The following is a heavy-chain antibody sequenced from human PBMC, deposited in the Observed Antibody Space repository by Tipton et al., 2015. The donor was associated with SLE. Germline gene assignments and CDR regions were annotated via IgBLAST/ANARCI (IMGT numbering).Heavy chain of an antibody. CDR3: ARYAAGFDRLDDFWSGYRYYVDY. CDR1: GGSISSYY. Sequence: TLSLTCTVSGGSISSYYWSWLRQPPGKGLEWIGYIYYSGSTNYNPSLKSRVTISVDTSKNQFSLKLSSVTAADTAVYYCARYAAGFDRLDDFWSGYRYYVDYWGQGTLVTVSS. CDR2: IYYSGST. V-gene: IGHV4-59*08. J-gene: IGHJ4*02. D-gene: IGHD3-3*01.